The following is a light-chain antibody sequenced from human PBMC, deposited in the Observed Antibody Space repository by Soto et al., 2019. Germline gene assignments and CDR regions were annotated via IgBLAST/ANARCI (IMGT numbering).Light chain of an antibody. Sequence: EVVLTQSPATLSLSPGERATLSCRASQTVNVNLAWHQQKPGQAPRLLIYGASTRAAGVPARFTGSGSGTEFTLTISILQSDDFAVYYCQQYNHWPPYTFGQGTKLEIK. V-gene: IGKV3-15*01. CDR2: GAS. CDR1: QTVNVN. CDR3: QQYNHWPPYT. J-gene: IGKJ2*01.